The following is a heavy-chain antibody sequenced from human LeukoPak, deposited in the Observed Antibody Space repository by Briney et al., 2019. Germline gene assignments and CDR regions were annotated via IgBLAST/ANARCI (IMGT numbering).Heavy chain of an antibody. J-gene: IGHJ4*02. V-gene: IGHV1-18*01. CDR3: ARLLLYDILKYFDY. Sequence: APVKVSCKASGYTFTSYGISWVRQAPGQGLEWMGWISAYNGNTNYAQKLQGRVTMTTDTSTSTAYMELRSLGSDDTAVYYCARLLLYDILKYFDYWGQGTLVTVSS. CDR2: ISAYNGNT. D-gene: IGHD3-9*01. CDR1: GYTFTSYG.